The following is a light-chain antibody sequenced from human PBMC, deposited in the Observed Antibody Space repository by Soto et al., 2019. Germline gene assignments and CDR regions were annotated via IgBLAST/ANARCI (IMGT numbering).Light chain of an antibody. Sequence: EIVMTHSLATLSVSQCERATLSFRASQSVSSNLAWYQQKPGQAPRLLIYGASTRATGIPARFSGSGSGTEFTLTISSLQPEDFATYYCQNSYNSPWTFGQGTKVDIK. CDR1: QSVSSN. CDR3: QNSYNSPWT. J-gene: IGKJ1*01. CDR2: GAS. V-gene: IGKV3-15*01.